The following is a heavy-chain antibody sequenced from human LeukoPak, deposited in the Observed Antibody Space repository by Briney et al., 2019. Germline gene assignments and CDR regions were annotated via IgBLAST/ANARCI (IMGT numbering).Heavy chain of an antibody. Sequence: HPGGSLRLSCAASGLTFSSYSMNWVRQAPGKGLEGVSGISGSGGATYYADSVKGRFTISRDDPHNTLYLQMNSLRAEDTAVYFCARGGVDYYGSGTYYLMYYFDYWGQGALVTVSS. J-gene: IGHJ4*02. CDR1: GLTFSSYS. V-gene: IGHV3-23*01. D-gene: IGHD3-10*01. CDR2: ISGSGGAT. CDR3: ARGGVDYYGSGTYYLMYYFDY.